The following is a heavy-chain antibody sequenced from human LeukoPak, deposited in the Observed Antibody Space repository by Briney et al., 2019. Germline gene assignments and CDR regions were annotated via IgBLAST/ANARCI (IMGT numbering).Heavy chain of an antibody. D-gene: IGHD5-18*01. CDR3: ARHLGTAMVPPLGY. Sequence: GESLKISCKGSGYSFTSYWIAWVRQMPGKGLEWMGFIHPGDSDTRYSLPFQGQVTISADKSISTAYLQWSSLKASDTAMYYCARHLGTAMVPPLGYWGQGTLVPVSS. CDR1: GYSFTSYW. J-gene: IGHJ4*02. V-gene: IGHV5-51*01. CDR2: IHPGDSDT.